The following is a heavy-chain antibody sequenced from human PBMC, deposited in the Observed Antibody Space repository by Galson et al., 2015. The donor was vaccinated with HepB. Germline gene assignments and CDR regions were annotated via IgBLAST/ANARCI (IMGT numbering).Heavy chain of an antibody. CDR2: IYTSGST. V-gene: IGHV4-61*02. D-gene: IGHD2-2*02. Sequence: TLSLTCTVSGGSISSGSYYWSWIRQPAGKGLEWIGRIYTSGSTNYNPSLKSRVTMSVDTSKNQFSLKLSSVTAADTAVYYCARGWYQLLYDWFDPWGQGTLVTVSS. CDR3: ARGWYQLLYDWFDP. CDR1: GGSISSGSYY. J-gene: IGHJ5*02.